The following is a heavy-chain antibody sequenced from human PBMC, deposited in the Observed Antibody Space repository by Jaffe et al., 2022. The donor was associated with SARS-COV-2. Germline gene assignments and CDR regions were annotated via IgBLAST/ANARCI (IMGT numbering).Heavy chain of an antibody. V-gene: IGHV3-53*04. D-gene: IGHD2-15*01. CDR3: ARLVGLEDGAFDI. CDR2: IYSGGST. CDR1: GFTVSSNY. Sequence: EVQLVESGGGLVQPGGSLRLSCAASGFTVSSNYMSWVRQAPGKGLEWVSVIYSGGSTYYADSVKGRFTISRHNSKNTLYLQMNSLRAEDTAVYYCARLVGLEDGAFDIWGQGTMVTVSS. J-gene: IGHJ3*02.